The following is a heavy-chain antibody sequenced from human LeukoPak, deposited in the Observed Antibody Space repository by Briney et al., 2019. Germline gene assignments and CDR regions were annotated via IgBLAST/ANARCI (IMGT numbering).Heavy chain of an antibody. J-gene: IGHJ6*03. V-gene: IGHV3-30*04. CDR3: ARDGYSGLTYYYYYMDV. CDR2: ISYDGSNK. CDR1: GFTFSSYA. Sequence: GGSLRLSCAASGFTFSSYAMHWVRQAPGEGLEWVAVISYDGSNKYYADSVKGRFTISRDNSKNTLYLQMNSLRAEDTAVYYCARDGYSGLTYYYYYMDVWGKGTTVTISS. D-gene: IGHD5-18*01.